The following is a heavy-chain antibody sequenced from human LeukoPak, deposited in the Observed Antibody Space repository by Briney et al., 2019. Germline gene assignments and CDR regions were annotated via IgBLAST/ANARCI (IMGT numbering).Heavy chain of an antibody. D-gene: IGHD2-8*02. CDR2: IYIGVNP. J-gene: IGHJ4*02. CDR3: ARGPGPHTGESFDY. V-gene: IGHV4-61*02. Sequence: SSETLSLTCIVSSGSISSGNYFWSWIWQPAGKGLEWIGRIYIGVNPDYNPSLKSRVTVSADTSKNQFSLKLTSVTAADTAVYFCARGPGPHTGESFDYWGQGILVTVSS. CDR1: SGSISSGNYF.